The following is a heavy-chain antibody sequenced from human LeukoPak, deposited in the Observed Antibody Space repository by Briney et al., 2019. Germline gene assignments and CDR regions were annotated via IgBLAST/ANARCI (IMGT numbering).Heavy chain of an antibody. V-gene: IGHV4-61*01. CDR2: ISYSGST. J-gene: IGHJ3*02. Sequence: PSETRSLACTLSGGSPNSGTYYWSWIRQPPGKGLEWIGYISYSGSTNYNPSLKSRVTISADTSKNQFSLKLSSVTAADTAVYYCARREMVRGALRAFHRLGRGTIVSVSS. CDR3: ARREMVRGALRAFHR. CDR1: GGSPNSGTYY. D-gene: IGHD3-10*01.